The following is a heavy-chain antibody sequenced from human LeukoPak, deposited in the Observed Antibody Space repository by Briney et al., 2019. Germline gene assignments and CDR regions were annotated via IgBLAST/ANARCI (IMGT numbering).Heavy chain of an antibody. Sequence: ASVKVYCKASGYTFTGYYLHWVRQAPGQGPEWMGWINPNSGDTNYAQKFQGRVTMTWDTSISTAYMGLSRLKSDDTAIYYCARGTAYTEHSFFDYWGQGTLVTVSS. D-gene: IGHD3-16*01. J-gene: IGHJ4*02. V-gene: IGHV1-2*02. CDR2: INPNSGDT. CDR3: ARGTAYTEHSFFDY. CDR1: GYTFTGYY.